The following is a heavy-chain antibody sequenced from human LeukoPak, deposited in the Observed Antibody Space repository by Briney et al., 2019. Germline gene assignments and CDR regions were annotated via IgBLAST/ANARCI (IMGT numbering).Heavy chain of an antibody. CDR2: INHSGST. Sequence: SETLSLXCAVYGGSFSGYYWSWIRQPPGKGLEWIGEINHSGSTNYNPSLKSRVTISVDTSKNQFSLKLSSVTAADTAVYYCARVGYSSSWYYFDYWGQGTLVTVSS. D-gene: IGHD6-13*01. J-gene: IGHJ4*02. V-gene: IGHV4-34*01. CDR3: ARVGYSSSWYYFDY. CDR1: GGSFSGYY.